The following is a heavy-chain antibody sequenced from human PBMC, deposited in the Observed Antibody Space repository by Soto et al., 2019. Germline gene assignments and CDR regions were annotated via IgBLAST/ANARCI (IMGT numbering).Heavy chain of an antibody. CDR2: ISAYNGNT. V-gene: IGHV1-18*04. CDR3: ATQGRLGGNYYYGMDV. J-gene: IGHJ6*02. CDR1: GYTFTSYG. Sequence: ASVKVSFKASGYTFTSYGISWLRQAPGQGVEGMGWISAYNGNTNYAQKLQGRVTMTTDTSTSTAYMELRSLRSDDTAVYYCATQGRLGGNYYYGMDVWGQGTTVTVSS. D-gene: IGHD1-26*01.